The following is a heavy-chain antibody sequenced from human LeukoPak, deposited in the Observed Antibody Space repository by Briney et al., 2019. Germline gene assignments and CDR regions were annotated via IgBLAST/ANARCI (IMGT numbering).Heavy chain of an antibody. CDR1: GGTFSSYA. V-gene: IGHV1-69*13. J-gene: IGHJ6*02. Sequence: SVKVSCKASGGTFSSYAISWVRQAPGQGLEWMGGIIPIFGTANYAQKFQGRVTITADESTSTAYMELSSLRSEDTAVYYCARGSGYSPSHYYYGMDVWGQGTTVTVSS. CDR2: IIPIFGTA. CDR3: ARGSGYSPSHYYYGMDV. D-gene: IGHD5-12*01.